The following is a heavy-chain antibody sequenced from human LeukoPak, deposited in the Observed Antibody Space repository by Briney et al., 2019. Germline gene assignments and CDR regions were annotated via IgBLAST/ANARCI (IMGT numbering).Heavy chain of an antibody. V-gene: IGHV1-69*13. CDR2: INPIFGTE. CDR3: ARGGAVAGYYFDY. CDR1: VGTFSSYA. J-gene: IGHJ4*02. D-gene: IGHD6-19*01. Sequence: GSSVKVSCKASVGTFSSYAISWVRQAPGQGREWMGGINPIFGTENYAQKFQGRVTITADESKSTAYMEVSSLRSDDTAVYYCARGGAVAGYYFDYWGQGTLVTVSS.